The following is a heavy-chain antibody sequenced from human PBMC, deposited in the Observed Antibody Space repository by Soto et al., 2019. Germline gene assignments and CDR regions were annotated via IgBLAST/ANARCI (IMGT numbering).Heavy chain of an antibody. CDR2: VSSSSTTM. V-gene: IGHV3-48*01. CDR3: ARPLDYGDYAHWFGY. D-gene: IGHD4-17*01. CDR1: GFSFSSYS. J-gene: IGHJ4*02. Sequence: EVQLVESGGGSVQPGGSLRLSCTASGFSFSSYSMNWVRQAPGKGLEWISYVSSSSTTMYYADSVKGRFTISRDNAKNSLYLQMDSLRAEDTAVYYCARPLDYGDYAHWFGYWGQGTLVTVSS.